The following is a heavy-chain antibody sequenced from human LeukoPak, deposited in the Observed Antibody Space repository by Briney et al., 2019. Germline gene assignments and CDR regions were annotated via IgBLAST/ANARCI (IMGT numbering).Heavy chain of an antibody. Sequence: SETLSLTCTVSGYSISSGYYWGWIRQPPGKGLEWIGSIYHSGSTYYNPSLKSRVTISVDTSKNQFSLRLRSVTAADTAVYYCARQGYSYGYHWFDPWGQGTLVTVSS. CDR3: ARQGYSYGYHWFDP. CDR2: IYHSGST. D-gene: IGHD5-18*01. CDR1: GYSISSGYY. J-gene: IGHJ5*02. V-gene: IGHV4-38-2*02.